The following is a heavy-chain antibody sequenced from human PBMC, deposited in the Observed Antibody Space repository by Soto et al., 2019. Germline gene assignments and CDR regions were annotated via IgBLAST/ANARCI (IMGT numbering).Heavy chain of an antibody. CDR3: AKASSTTVTPGGDWFDP. V-gene: IGHV3-30*18. Sequence: QVQLVESGGGVVQPGRSLRLSCAASGFTFSSYGMHWVRQAPGKGLEWVAVISYDGSNKYYADSVKGRFTISRDNSKNTLYLQMNSLRAEDTDVYYCAKASSTTVTPGGDWFDPWGQGTLVTVSS. CDR2: ISYDGSNK. CDR1: GFTFSSYG. D-gene: IGHD4-17*01. J-gene: IGHJ5*02.